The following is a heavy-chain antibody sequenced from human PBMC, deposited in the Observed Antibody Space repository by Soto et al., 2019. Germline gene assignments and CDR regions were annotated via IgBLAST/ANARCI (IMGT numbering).Heavy chain of an antibody. CDR2: ISAYNGNT. Sequence: WASVKVSCKASGYTFTSYGISWVRQAPGQGLEWMGWISAYNGNTNYAQKLQGRVTMTTDTSTSTAYMELRSLRSDDTAVYFCARDSLVTAIHTPANVDYWGQGTLVPVSP. D-gene: IGHD2-21*02. CDR3: ARDSLVTAIHTPANVDY. V-gene: IGHV1-18*01. CDR1: GYTFTSYG. J-gene: IGHJ4*02.